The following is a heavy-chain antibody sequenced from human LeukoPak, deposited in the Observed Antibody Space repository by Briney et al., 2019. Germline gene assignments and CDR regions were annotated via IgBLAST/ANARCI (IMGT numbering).Heavy chain of an antibody. CDR3: ARAGQGYCTSASCYLSLDY. Sequence: SETLSLTCTVSGGSISSGGYYWSWIRQHPGKGLEWIGYIYYSGSIYYNPSIKSRVTISVDTSKNQFSLKLSSVAAADTALYYCARAGQGYCTSASCYLSLDYWGQGTLVTVSS. V-gene: IGHV4-31*03. D-gene: IGHD2-2*01. J-gene: IGHJ4*02. CDR1: GGSISSGGYY. CDR2: IYYSGSI.